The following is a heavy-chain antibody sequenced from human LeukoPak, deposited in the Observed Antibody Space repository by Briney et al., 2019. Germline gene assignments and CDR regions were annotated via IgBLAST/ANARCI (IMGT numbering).Heavy chain of an antibody. CDR1: GGSISSSSYY. J-gene: IGHJ4*02. CDR3: ARGSLEHSSILEK. CDR2: IYYSGST. Sequence: SETLSLTCTVSGGSISSSSYYWGWIRQPPGKGLEWIGSIYYSGSTYYNPSLKTRVTISVDTSNNQFSLRLTSVIAADTAVYYCARGSLEHSSILEKWGQGTLVTVSA. D-gene: IGHD1-1*01. V-gene: IGHV4-39*07.